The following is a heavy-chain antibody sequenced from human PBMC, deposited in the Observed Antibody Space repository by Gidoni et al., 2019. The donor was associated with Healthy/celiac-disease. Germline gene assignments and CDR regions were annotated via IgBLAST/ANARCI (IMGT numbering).Heavy chain of an antibody. CDR2: ISAYNGNT. CDR1: GYPFTSYG. D-gene: IGHD3-9*01. CDR3: ARIGGPDYDILTGYYNFDY. V-gene: IGHV1-18*01. Sequence: QVQLVQSGAEVKKPGASVNVSCKASGYPFTSYGLSWVRQAPGKGLEWMGWISAYNGNTNYAQKLQGRVTMTTDTSTSTAYMELRSLRSDDTAVYYCARIGGPDYDILTGYYNFDYWGQGTLVTVSS. J-gene: IGHJ4*02.